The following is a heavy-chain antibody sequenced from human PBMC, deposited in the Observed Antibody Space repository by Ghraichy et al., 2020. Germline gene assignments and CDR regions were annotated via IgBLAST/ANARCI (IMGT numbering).Heavy chain of an antibody. CDR3: ARGPGYNKGRADY. J-gene: IGHJ4*02. CDR1: GYTFTNYD. V-gene: IGHV1-8*01. Sequence: ASVKVSCEASGYTFTNYDINWVRQATGQGLERMGWMNPNSGNTGYAQTFQGRVTMTRSTSKSTPYMELSSLRPEDTAVYYCARGPGYNKGRADYWGQGTQVSVSS. CDR2: MNPNSGNT. D-gene: IGHD5-12*01.